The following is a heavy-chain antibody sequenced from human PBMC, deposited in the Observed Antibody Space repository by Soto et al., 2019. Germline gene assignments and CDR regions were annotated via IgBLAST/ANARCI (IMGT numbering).Heavy chain of an antibody. Sequence: QVQLVQSGAEVKKPGASVKVSCKASGYTFSTYGISWVRQAPGQGLEWMGWISAYNGDTETNYAQKFQGRVTMTTDTSTSAAYMELRNLRSDDTAVYYCAREAAVMAAVGPDYWGQGTLVTVSS. CDR1: GYTFSTYG. CDR3: AREAAVMAAVGPDY. D-gene: IGHD6-13*01. J-gene: IGHJ4*02. V-gene: IGHV1-18*01. CDR2: ISAYNGDTET.